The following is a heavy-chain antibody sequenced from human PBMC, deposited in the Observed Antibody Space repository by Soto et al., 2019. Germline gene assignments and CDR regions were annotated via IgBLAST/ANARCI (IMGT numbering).Heavy chain of an antibody. CDR3: VRHLEGSGSYYKGNDWFDP. CDR2: VYNNGQT. D-gene: IGHD3-10*01. J-gene: IGHJ5*02. V-gene: IGHV4-39*01. CDR1: GGSMTRSGYY. Sequence: SETLSLTCTVAGGSMTRSGYYWGWIRQPPGNELQYIGSVYNNGQTYYNPSLTSPVTISIDTSKNQFSLKLSSVTAADTAVYYCVRHLEGSGSYYKGNDWFDPWGQGTLVTVSS.